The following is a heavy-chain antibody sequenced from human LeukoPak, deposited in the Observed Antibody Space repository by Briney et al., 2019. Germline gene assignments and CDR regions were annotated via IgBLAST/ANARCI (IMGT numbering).Heavy chain of an antibody. CDR2: IIPIFGTA. CDR1: GGTFSSYA. D-gene: IGHD2-2*03. V-gene: IGHV1-69*05. J-gene: IGHJ6*03. CDR3: ARALNGYCSSTSCYDFYYYYMDV. Sequence: SVKVSCKASGGTFSSYAISWVRQAPGQGLEWMGGIIPIFGTANYAQKFQGRVTITTDESTSTAYMELSSLRSEDTAVYYCARALNGYCSSTSCYDFYYYYMDVWGKGTTVTVSS.